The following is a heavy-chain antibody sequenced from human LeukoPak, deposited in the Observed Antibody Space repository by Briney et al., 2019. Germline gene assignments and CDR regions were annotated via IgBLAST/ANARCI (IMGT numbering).Heavy chain of an antibody. Sequence: SETLSLTCTVSGGSISSSSYYWDWIRQPPGKGLEWIGSIYYSGSTYYNPSLKSRVTISVDTSKNQFSLKLSSVTAADTAVYYCARDLLIYCSSTSCYSDYWGQGTLVAVSS. V-gene: IGHV4-39*07. CDR1: GGSISSSSYY. CDR3: ARDLLIYCSSTSCYSDY. CDR2: IYYSGST. J-gene: IGHJ4*02. D-gene: IGHD2-2*01.